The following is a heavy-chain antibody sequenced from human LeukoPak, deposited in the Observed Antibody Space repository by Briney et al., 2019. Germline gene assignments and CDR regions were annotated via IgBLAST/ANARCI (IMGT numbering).Heavy chain of an antibody. Sequence: GGSLRLSCAASGFTFSSYAMSWVRQAPGKGLEWVPAISGSGGSTYYADSVKGRFTISRDNSKNTLYLQMHSLRAEDTAVYYCAKDIVVVTAILFDYWGQGTLVTVSS. V-gene: IGHV3-23*01. CDR2: ISGSGGST. J-gene: IGHJ4*02. D-gene: IGHD2-21*02. CDR1: GFTFSSYA. CDR3: AKDIVVVTAILFDY.